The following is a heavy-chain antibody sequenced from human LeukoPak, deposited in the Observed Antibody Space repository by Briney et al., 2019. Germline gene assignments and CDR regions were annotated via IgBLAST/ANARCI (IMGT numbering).Heavy chain of an antibody. CDR2: INHSGST. D-gene: IGHD3-10*01. CDR3: ARVRGYYYYGMDV. CDR1: GGSISSGGYS. Sequence: SETLSLTCAVSGGSISSGGYSWSWIRQPPGKGLEWIGEINHSGSTNYNPSLKSRVTISVDTSKNQFSLKLSSVTAADTAVYYCARVRGYYYYGMDVWGQGTTVTVSS. J-gene: IGHJ6*02. V-gene: IGHV4-34*01.